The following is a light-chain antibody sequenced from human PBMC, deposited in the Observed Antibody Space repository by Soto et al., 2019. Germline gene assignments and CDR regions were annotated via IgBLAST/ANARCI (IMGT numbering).Light chain of an antibody. J-gene: IGLJ1*01. Sequence: QSALTQPASVSGSPGQSITVSCTGSTSDVGAYNYVSWYKHHPGQAPQLMIYEVSNRRSGVSNRFSGSKSGNTASLTISGLQADDEGDYYCSSKTSSSSPFVFGTGTKVTVL. V-gene: IGLV2-14*01. CDR1: TSDVGAYNY. CDR3: SSKTSSSSPFV. CDR2: EVS.